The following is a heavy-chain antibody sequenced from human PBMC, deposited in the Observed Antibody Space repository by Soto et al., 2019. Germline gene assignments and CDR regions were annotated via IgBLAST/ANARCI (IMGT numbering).Heavy chain of an antibody. CDR3: ARRRVATETFDY. Sequence: SQTLSLPCTVSAGTMIRYYWSWITQLSRWGLEGIGFIYYAGSTKYNPSLHSRVTISVDTSKNQFSLTMTSVPAADTAVYYFARRRVATETFDYWGQRSLVTVSS. D-gene: IGHD5-12*01. CDR1: AGTMIRYY. CDR2: IYYAGST. V-gene: IGHV4-59*08. J-gene: IGHJ4*02.